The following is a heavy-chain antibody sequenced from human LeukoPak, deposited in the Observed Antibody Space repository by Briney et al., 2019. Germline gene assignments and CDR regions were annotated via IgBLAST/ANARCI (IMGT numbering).Heavy chain of an antibody. J-gene: IGHJ3*02. CDR1: GYRFTNYW. V-gene: IGHV5-51*01. Sequence: GESLKISCKGSGYRFTNYWIGWVRQMPGKGLEWMGTISPGDSDTRYSPSFKGQVTMSADRSITTAYLQWSSLKASDTAMYYFATPQSINGYLSSFDIWGQGTMVTVSS. D-gene: IGHD3-22*01. CDR3: ATPQSINGYLSSFDI. CDR2: ISPGDSDT.